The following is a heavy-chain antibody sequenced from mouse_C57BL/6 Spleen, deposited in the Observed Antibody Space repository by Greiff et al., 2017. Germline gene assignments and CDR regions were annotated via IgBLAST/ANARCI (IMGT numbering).Heavy chain of an antibody. CDR2: INPNNGGT. V-gene: IGHV1-26*01. Sequence: EVQLQQSGPELVQPGASVKISCKASGYTFTDYYMNWVKQSHGKSLEWIGDINPNNGGTSYNQKFKGKATLTVDKSSSTAYMELRSLTSEDSAVYYCARDSPFAYWGQGTLVTVSA. CDR3: ARDSPFAY. D-gene: IGHD2-12*01. J-gene: IGHJ3*01. CDR1: GYTFTDYY.